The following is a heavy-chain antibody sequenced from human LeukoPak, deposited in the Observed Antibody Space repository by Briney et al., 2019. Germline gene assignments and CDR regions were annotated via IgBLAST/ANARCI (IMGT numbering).Heavy chain of an antibody. D-gene: IGHD1-26*01. CDR2: ISWNSGSI. J-gene: IGHJ6*02. V-gene: IGHV3-9*01. CDR3: AKDRGRSHYYGMDV. Sequence: ARSLRLYCAASGFTFDDYAMHWVRQAPGKGLVWVSGISWNSGSIGYADSVKGRFTISRDNAKNSLYLQMNSLKAEDTALYYCAKDRGRSHYYGMDVWGQGTTVTVSS. CDR1: GFTFDDYA.